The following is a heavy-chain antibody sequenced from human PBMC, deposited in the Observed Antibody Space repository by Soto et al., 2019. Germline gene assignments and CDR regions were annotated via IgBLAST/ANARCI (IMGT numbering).Heavy chain of an antibody. Sequence: QMQLVQSGAEVKKPGSSVKVSCEASGGTYPISWVRQAHGQGLEWMGSIIPMFGTTNYAQNFQGRVALTADKSTNTAYLELSSLRSEDTAVYFCARKGAAASWPHGFDMWGQGTMVTVSS. V-gene: IGHV1-69*06. D-gene: IGHD2-2*01. CDR3: ARKGAAASWPHGFDM. J-gene: IGHJ3*02. CDR1: GGTYP. CDR2: IIPMFGTT.